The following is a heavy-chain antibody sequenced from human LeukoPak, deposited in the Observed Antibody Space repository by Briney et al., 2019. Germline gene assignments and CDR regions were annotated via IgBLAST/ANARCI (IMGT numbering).Heavy chain of an antibody. CDR1: GYTFISYA. CDR3: ARGGYNSGVDY. CDR2: INAGNGNT. V-gene: IGHV1-3*03. D-gene: IGHD5-24*01. Sequence: GASVKVSCKSSGYTFISYAMHWVRQAPGQRLEWMGWINAGNGNTKYSQEFQGRVTITRDTSASTAYMELSSLRSEDMAVYYCARGGYNSGVDYWGQGTLVTVSS. J-gene: IGHJ4*02.